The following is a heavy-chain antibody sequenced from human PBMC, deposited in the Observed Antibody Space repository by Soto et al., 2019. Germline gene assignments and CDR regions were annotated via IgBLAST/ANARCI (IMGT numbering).Heavy chain of an antibody. V-gene: IGHV1-8*01. CDR2: MNPNSGNT. CDR1: GYTFTSYD. Sequence: QVQLVQSGAEVKKPGASVKVSCKASGYTFTSYDINWVRQATGQGLEWMGWMNPNSGNTGYAQKFQGRVTMTRNTSISTAYMELSSLRSEGTAVYYCARASYPPTRRVLGSWGQGTLVTVSS. J-gene: IGHJ5*01. CDR3: ARASYPPTRRVLGS.